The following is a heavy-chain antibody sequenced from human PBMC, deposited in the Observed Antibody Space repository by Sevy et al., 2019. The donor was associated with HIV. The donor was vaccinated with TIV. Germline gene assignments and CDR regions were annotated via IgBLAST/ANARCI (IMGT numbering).Heavy chain of an antibody. Sequence: GGSLRLSCAATGFTFSQYGMEWVRQAPGKGLEWVAFIRSDGSTKYYANSVKGRFTISRDNSKNMLYLQMNSLRHEDTALYSCAKHRDTVAAAAYLDHWGQGTLVTVSS. CDR2: IRSDGSTK. V-gene: IGHV3-30*02. CDR3: AKHRDTVAAAAYLDH. CDR1: GFTFSQYG. J-gene: IGHJ4*02. D-gene: IGHD6-13*01.